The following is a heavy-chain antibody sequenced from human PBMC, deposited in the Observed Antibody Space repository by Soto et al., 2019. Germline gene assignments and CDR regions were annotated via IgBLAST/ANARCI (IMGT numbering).Heavy chain of an antibody. CDR2: VFYTGFT. J-gene: IGHJ4*02. CDR1: GGSISGSYYY. V-gene: IGHV4-39*01. CDR3: ASSQKGYNWNYFDH. D-gene: IGHD1-20*01. Sequence: KPSETLSLTCAVSGGSISGSYYYWGWLRQSPGRGPEWIGSVFYTGFTSYNPSLESRVSVSVDTSKNQFSLKVSAVTAADTAVYYYASSQKGYNWNYFDHWGQGALVTVSS.